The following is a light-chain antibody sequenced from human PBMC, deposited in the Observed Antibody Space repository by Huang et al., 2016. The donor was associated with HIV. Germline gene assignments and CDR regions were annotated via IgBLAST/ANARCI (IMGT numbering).Light chain of an antibody. CDR3: QQRSDWPKT. CDR1: QSISNL. J-gene: IGKJ2*01. Sequence: EIVLTQSPATLSLSPGERATLSCRASQSISNLLPWYQQKPGQAPRLLIYDSSNRAAGIPARFSGSGSGTDFTLTISGVEPEDLATYYCQQRSDWPKTFGQGTKLEIK. CDR2: DSS. V-gene: IGKV3-11*01.